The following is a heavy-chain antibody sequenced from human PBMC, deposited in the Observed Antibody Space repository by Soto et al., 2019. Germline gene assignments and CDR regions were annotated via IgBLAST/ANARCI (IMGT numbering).Heavy chain of an antibody. CDR1: GFTLSDHY. CDR3: ARGRTADMTWDFDS. Sequence: PGGSLRLSCEASGFTLSDHYMDWVRQAPGEGLEWVGRTRNKANSYRTEYAASVTGRFTVSRDDSRNSLYLQMNNLKTDDTAVYYCARGRTADMTWDFDSWGQGTLVTVSS. CDR2: TRNKANSYRT. J-gene: IGHJ4*02. V-gene: IGHV3-72*01. D-gene: IGHD6-13*01.